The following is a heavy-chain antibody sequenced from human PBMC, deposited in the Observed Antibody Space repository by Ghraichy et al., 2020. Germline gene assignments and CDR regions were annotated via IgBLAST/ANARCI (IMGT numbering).Heavy chain of an antibody. J-gene: IGHJ3*02. CDR3: ARDRGWRAFDI. Sequence: GESLNISCATSGFTFKNYYMSWVRQAPGKGLEWVANINGDGSYSYYVDSVMGRFTFSRDNAKNSLYLQMNSLRAEDTAVYYCARDRGWRAFDIWGQGTMVTVSS. CDR2: INGDGSYS. V-gene: IGHV3-7*01. CDR1: GFTFKNYY. D-gene: IGHD2-15*01.